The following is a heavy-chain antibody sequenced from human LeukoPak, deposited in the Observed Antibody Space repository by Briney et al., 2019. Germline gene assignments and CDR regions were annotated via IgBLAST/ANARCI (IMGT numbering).Heavy chain of an antibody. CDR2: IKQDGSEK. V-gene: IGHV3-7*01. CDR3: ANEGEIGYGYFY. D-gene: IGHD5-18*01. J-gene: IGHJ4*02. Sequence: GGSLRLSCAASGFTFSNYWMSWVRQAPGKGLEWVANIKQDGSEKNYVDSVKGRFTISRDNAKNSLYLQMNSLRAEDTAVYYCANEGEIGYGYFYWGQGTLVTVSS. CDR1: GFTFSNYW.